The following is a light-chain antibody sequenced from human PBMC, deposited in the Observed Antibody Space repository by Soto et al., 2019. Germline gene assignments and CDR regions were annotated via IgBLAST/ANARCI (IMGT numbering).Light chain of an antibody. V-gene: IGKV3D-20*02. Sequence: EIVLTQSPGTLSLSPGERATLSCSASQSVSSSYLAWYQQKPGQAPRLLIYGASSRATGIPDRFSGSGSGTDFTLTISSLEPEDFAVYYCQQRSNWPLITFGQGTRLEIK. J-gene: IGKJ5*01. CDR2: GAS. CDR3: QQRSNWPLIT. CDR1: QSVSSSY.